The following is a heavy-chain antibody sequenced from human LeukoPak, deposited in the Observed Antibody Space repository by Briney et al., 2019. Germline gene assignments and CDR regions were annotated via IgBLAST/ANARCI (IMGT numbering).Heavy chain of an antibody. CDR1: GFTFSSYG. J-gene: IGHJ4*02. CDR3: ARYYYDSSGYLSH. V-gene: IGHV3-30*03. CDR2: ISYDGSNK. D-gene: IGHD3-22*01. Sequence: TGGSLRLSCAASGFTFSSYGMHWVRQAPGKGLEWVAVISYDGSNKYYADSVKGRFTISRDNAKNTLYLQMNSLRAEDTAVYYCARYYYDSSGYLSHWGQGTLVTVSS.